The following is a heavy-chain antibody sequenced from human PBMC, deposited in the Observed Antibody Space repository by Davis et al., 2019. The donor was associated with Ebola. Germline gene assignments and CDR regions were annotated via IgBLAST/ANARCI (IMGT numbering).Heavy chain of an antibody. CDR2: INVYNGHT. CDR3: ARDATTVTKIWFDP. D-gene: IGHD4-17*01. J-gene: IGHJ5*02. CDR1: GYTFSGYA. Sequence: AASVKVSCKPSGYTFSGYAISWVRQAPGQGLEWIGRINVYNGHTNYPQNFQGRVTVSTDTSTSIAYMELRSLRSDDTALYYCARDATTVTKIWFDPWGQGTLVTVSS. V-gene: IGHV1-18*01.